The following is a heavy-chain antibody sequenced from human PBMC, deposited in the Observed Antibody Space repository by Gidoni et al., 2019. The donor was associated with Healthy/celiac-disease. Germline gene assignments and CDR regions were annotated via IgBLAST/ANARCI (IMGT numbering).Heavy chain of an antibody. CDR2: IKSKTDGGTT. J-gene: IGHJ3*02. CDR1: GFTFSNAW. CDR3: TTDLVFEFGYSSSWMERIRRRI. V-gene: IGHV3-15*01. D-gene: IGHD6-13*01. Sequence: EVQLVESGGGLVKPGGSLRLSCAASGFTFSNAWMSWVRQAPGKGLEWVGRIKSKTDGGTTDYAAPVKGRFTISRDDSKNTLYLQMNSLKTEDTAVYYCTTDLVFEFGYSSSWMERIRRRIWGQGTMVTVSS.